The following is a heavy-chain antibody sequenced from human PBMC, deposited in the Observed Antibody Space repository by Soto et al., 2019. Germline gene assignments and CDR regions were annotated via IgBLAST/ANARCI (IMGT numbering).Heavy chain of an antibody. CDR1: GGSISSGGYS. D-gene: IGHD2-15*01. V-gene: IGHV4-30-2*01. CDR2: IYHSGST. CDR3: ARGQVVAAQH. J-gene: IGHJ4*02. Sequence: QLQLQESGSGLVKPSQTLSLTCAVSGGSISSGGYSWSWIRQPPGKGLEWIGYIYHSGSTYYNPSLXGXVXIXXDRSMNQFSLKLSSVTAADTAVYYCARGQVVAAQHWGQGTLVTVSS.